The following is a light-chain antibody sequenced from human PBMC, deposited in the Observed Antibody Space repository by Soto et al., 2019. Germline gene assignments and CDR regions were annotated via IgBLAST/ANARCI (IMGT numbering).Light chain of an antibody. V-gene: IGKV1-5*03. Sequence: DIPMTQSPSTLSASVGDRVTITCRASQGIGRYLAWYQQRPGKAPNLLIYRASSLESGVPSRFSGSGSGTEFTLTINSLQPDDSATYYCQQYNSYSYTFGQGTKLEIK. CDR3: QQYNSYSYT. CDR1: QGIGRY. CDR2: RAS. J-gene: IGKJ2*01.